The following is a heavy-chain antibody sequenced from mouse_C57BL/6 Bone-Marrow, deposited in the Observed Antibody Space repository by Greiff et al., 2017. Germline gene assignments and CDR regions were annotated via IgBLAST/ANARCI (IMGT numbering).Heavy chain of an antibody. CDR2: IDPSDSYT. V-gene: IGHV1-50*01. CDR3: ADYYCSSYPYWYFDV. CDR1: GYTFTSYW. Sequence: QVQLQQPGAELVKPGASVKLSCKASGYTFTSYWMQWVKQRPGQGLEWIGEIDPSDSYTNYNQKFKGKATLTVDTSSSTAYMQLSSLTSEDSAVYYCADYYCSSYPYWYFDVWGTGTTVTVSS. J-gene: IGHJ1*03. D-gene: IGHD1-1*01.